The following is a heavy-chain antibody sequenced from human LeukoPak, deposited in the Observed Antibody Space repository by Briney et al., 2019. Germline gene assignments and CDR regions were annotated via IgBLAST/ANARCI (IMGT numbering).Heavy chain of an antibody. V-gene: IGHV1-18*01. CDR1: GYTFTSYG. Sequence: GASVKVSCKASGYTFTSYGISWVRQAPGQGLEWMGWISAYNGDTNYAQKFQGRVTITADESTSTAYMELSSLRSEDTAVYYCASLGGNDHGGLDYWGQGTLVTVSS. CDR2: ISAYNGDT. J-gene: IGHJ4*02. D-gene: IGHD1-1*01. CDR3: ASLGGNDHGGLDY.